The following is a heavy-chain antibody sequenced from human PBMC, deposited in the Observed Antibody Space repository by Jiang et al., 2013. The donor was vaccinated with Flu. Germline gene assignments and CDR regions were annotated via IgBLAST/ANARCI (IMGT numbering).Heavy chain of an antibody. CDR2: ISSSSSYI. Sequence: SRGGLVKPGGSLRLSCAASGFTFSSYSMNWVRQAPGKGLEWVSSISSSSSYIYYADSVKGRFTISRDNAKNSLYLQMNSLRAEDTAVYYCARDPVRGRKQQLDNFPFDYWGQGTLVTVSS. V-gene: IGHV3-21*01. J-gene: IGHJ4*02. D-gene: IGHD6-13*01. CDR1: GFTFSSYS. CDR3: ARDPVRGRKQQLDNFPFDY.